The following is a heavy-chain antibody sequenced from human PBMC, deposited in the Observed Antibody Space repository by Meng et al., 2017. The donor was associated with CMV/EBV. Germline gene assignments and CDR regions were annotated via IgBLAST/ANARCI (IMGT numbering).Heavy chain of an antibody. D-gene: IGHD3-3*01. V-gene: IGHV3-15*01. CDR1: GFTFSNAW. J-gene: IGHJ4*02. CDR3: TTVYRYYDFWSDIDY. CDR2: IKSKTDGGTT. Sequence: GGSLRLSCAASGFTFSNAWMSWVRQAPGKGLEWVGRIKSKTDGGTTDYAAPVKGRFTISRDDSKNTLYLQMNSLKTEDTAVYYCTTVYRYYDFWSDIDYWGQGTLVTVSS.